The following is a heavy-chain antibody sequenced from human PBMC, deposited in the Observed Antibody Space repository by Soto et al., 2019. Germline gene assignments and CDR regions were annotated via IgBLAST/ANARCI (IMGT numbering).Heavy chain of an antibody. D-gene: IGHD1-7*01. CDR1: GSIFSGYG. J-gene: IGHJ4*02. CDR3: ARDGIGGTVFGGFCDY. V-gene: IGHV3-33*01. Sequence: QKYLVESGGGVVQPGGSLRLSCVASGSIFSGYGMHWVRQAPGKGLEWVAVIWYDGSNKYYADSVKGRFTISRDNSKNLFYLKMDSLRAEDTAVYYGARDGIGGTVFGGFCDYWGREPWSPFPQ. CDR2: IWYDGSNK.